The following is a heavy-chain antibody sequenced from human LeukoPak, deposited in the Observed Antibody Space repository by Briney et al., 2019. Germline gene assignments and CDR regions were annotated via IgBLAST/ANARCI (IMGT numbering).Heavy chain of an antibody. CDR1: GFTFSSYA. Sequence: RGSLRLSCAASGFTFSSYAMSWVRQAPGKGLEWVSSISSSSSYIYYADSVKGRFTISRDDAKNSLSLQMNSLRAEDTAVYYCARSGIKMVRGVIIKSPYHMDVWGKGTTVTVS. D-gene: IGHD3-10*01. J-gene: IGHJ6*03. CDR3: ARSGIKMVRGVIIKSPYHMDV. V-gene: IGHV3-21*01. CDR2: ISSSSSYI.